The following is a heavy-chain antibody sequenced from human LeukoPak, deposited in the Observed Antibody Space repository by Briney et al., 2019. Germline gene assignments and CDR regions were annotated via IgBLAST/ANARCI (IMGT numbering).Heavy chain of an antibody. CDR1: GGSISSYY. Sequence: SETLSLTCTVSGGSISSYYWNWFRQSPGKGLEWIAYISYSGSTDYNPSLKSRVTISVDTSKNQFSLKLSSVTAADTAVYYCARAPNWHDRYFEYWGQGTLVTVSS. J-gene: IGHJ4*02. CDR3: ARAPNWHDRYFEY. D-gene: IGHD1-1*01. CDR2: ISYSGST. V-gene: IGHV4-59*01.